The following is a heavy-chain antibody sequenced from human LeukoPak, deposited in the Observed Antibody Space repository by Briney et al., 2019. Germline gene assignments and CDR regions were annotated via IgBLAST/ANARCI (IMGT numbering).Heavy chain of an antibody. J-gene: IGHJ4*02. V-gene: IGHV3-23*01. CDR3: ARTDIFTGYSPFY. Sequence: PGGTLRLSCAASGLSFINYGMTWVRQAPGKGLEWVSAISGSAVITFYADSVKGRFTISRDNAKNSLYLQMNSLRAEDTAIYYCARTDIFTGYSPFYWGQGTLVTVSS. CDR2: ISGSAVIT. D-gene: IGHD3-9*01. CDR1: GLSFINYG.